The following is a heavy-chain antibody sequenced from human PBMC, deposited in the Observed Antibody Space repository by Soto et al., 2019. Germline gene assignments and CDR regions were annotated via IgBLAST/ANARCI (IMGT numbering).Heavy chain of an antibody. Sequence: SETLSLTCAVSGGSISSNNWWSWVRQPPGKGLEWIGQIYHSGSTNYNPSLKSRVTIPVDKSMNQFSLKLSSVTAADTAVYYCASLRYVTMIEVMDVSGQGTTVTVSS. J-gene: IGHJ6*02. CDR1: GGSISSNNW. D-gene: IGHD3-22*01. CDR3: ASLRYVTMIEVMDV. CDR2: IYHSGST. V-gene: IGHV4-4*02.